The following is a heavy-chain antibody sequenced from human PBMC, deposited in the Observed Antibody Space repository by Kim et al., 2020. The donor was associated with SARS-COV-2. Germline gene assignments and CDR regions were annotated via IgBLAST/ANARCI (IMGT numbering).Heavy chain of an antibody. J-gene: IGHJ4*02. V-gene: IGHV3-43D*03. CDR3: AKGAVAGGIFYFDY. Sequence: DSLKGRFTISRDNSKNSLYLQMNSLGAEDTALYYCAKGAVAGGIFYFDYWGQGTLVTVSS. D-gene: IGHD6-19*01.